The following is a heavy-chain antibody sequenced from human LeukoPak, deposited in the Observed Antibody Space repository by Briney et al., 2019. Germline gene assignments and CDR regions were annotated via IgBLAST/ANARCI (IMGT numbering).Heavy chain of an antibody. CDR2: ISGSGGST. CDR3: AKSLKDIVVIPSVDYYYYMDV. V-gene: IGHV3-23*01. CDR1: GFTFSNYA. J-gene: IGHJ6*03. D-gene: IGHD2-2*01. Sequence: GGSLRLSCAASGFTFSNYAMSWVRQVPGKGLEWVSTISGSGGSTYYADSVKGRFTISRDNPKNTLYLQMHSLRAEDTAVYYCAKSLKDIVVIPSVDYYYYMDVWGKGTTVTVSS.